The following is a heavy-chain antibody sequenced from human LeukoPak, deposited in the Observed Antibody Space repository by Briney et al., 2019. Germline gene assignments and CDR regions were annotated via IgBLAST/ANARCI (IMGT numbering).Heavy chain of an antibody. CDR3: ARAVYGGYYIGSVY. J-gene: IGHJ4*02. CDR2: TNPNSGYT. D-gene: IGHD3-3*01. Sequence: ASVKVSCNASGYIFTSYDINWVRQTTGQGLEWMGWTNPNSGYTGYAQKFQGRVTMTRNTSISTAYMELSSLRSEDTAVYYCARAVYGGYYIGSVYWGQGTLVTVSS. V-gene: IGHV1-8*02. CDR1: GYIFTSYD.